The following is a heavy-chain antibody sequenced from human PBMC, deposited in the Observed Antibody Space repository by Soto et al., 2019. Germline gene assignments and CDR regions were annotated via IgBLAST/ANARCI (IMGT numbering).Heavy chain of an antibody. Sequence: SLRLSCAASGFTFSSYAMHWVRQAPGKGLEWVAVISYDGSNKYYADSVKGRFTISRDNSKNTLYLQMNSLRAEDTAVYYCARDRGVYYDILTAWGQGTLVTVSS. J-gene: IGHJ5*02. CDR2: ISYDGSNK. D-gene: IGHD3-9*01. CDR3: ARDRGVYYDILTA. CDR1: GFTFSSYA. V-gene: IGHV3-30-3*01.